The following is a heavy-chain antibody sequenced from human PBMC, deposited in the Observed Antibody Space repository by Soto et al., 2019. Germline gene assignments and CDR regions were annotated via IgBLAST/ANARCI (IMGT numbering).Heavy chain of an antibody. CDR2: SYYSGDT. J-gene: IGHJ5*02. V-gene: IGHV4-30-4*01. CDR1: GGFISSGIYY. CDR3: TREHSDEGGWCDP. Sequence: QVQLQEAGPGLVKASQTLSLVCSVSGGFISSGIYYWSWIRQPPGKGLECIGYSYYSGDTFYNPSLKSRVTISAAMATHHLSLKLNSVTAADTAVYYCTREHSDEGGWCDPWGEGTLVTVSS. D-gene: IGHD2-21*02.